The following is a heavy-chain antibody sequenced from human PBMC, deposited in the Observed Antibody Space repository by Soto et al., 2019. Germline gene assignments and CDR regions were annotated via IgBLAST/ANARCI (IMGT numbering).Heavy chain of an antibody. Sequence: QVQLVQSGAEVKKPGSSVKVSCKASGGTFSSYAISWVRQAPGQGLEWMGGIIPIFGTANYAQKFQGRVTITADESTSTAYMELSSLRSEDTAVYYGARDGGSCGGDCATTPFDYWGQGSLVTVSS. D-gene: IGHD2-21*02. CDR2: IIPIFGTA. CDR1: GGTFSSYA. V-gene: IGHV1-69*01. CDR3: ARDGGSCGGDCATTPFDY. J-gene: IGHJ4*02.